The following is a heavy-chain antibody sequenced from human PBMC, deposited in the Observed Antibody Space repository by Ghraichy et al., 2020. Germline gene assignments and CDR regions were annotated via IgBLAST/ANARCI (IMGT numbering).Heavy chain of an antibody. CDR3: ARDYDFWSGYYNYYYYGMDV. V-gene: IGHV3-23*01. J-gene: IGHJ6*02. D-gene: IGHD3-3*01. CDR2: ISGSGGST. Sequence: GGSLRLSCAASGFTFSSYAMSWVRQAPGKGLEWVSVISGSGGSTYYADSVKGRFTISRDNSKNTLYLQMNSLRAEDTAVYYCARDYDFWSGYYNYYYYGMDVWGQGTTVTVS. CDR1: GFTFSSYA.